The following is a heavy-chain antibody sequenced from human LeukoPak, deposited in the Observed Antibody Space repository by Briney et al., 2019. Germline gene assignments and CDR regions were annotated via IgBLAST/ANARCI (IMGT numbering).Heavy chain of an antibody. Sequence: GGSLRLSCAASGFTFSNYWMHWVRQAPGKGLVWVSRINSDWSTTTYTDSVKGRLTISRDNAKNTLYMQMNSLRAEDTAVYFCTRGGVDYWGQGTLVTVSS. D-gene: IGHD3-10*01. CDR1: GFTFSNYW. CDR2: INSDWSTT. V-gene: IGHV3-74*01. CDR3: TRGGVDY. J-gene: IGHJ4*02.